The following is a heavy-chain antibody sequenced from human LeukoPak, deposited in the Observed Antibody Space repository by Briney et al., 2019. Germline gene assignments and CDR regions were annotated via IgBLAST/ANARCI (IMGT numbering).Heavy chain of an antibody. CDR1: GGSISSSSYY. CDR3: ARGENWHPFDY. J-gene: IGHJ4*02. CDR2: MYYSGST. V-gene: IGHV4-39*07. D-gene: IGHD1-1*01. Sequence: SETLSLTCTVSGGSISSSSYYWGWIRQPPGKGLEWIGSMYYSGSTYYNPSLKSRVTISEDTSKNHFSLKLNSVTAADTAVYYCARGENWHPFDYWGQGTLVTVSS.